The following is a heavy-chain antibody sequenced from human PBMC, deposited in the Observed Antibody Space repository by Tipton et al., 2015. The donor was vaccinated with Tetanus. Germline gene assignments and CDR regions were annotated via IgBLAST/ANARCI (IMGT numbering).Heavy chain of an antibody. J-gene: IGHJ3*02. CDR3: ARRGDYVFYYESSGYLWWAAFDI. V-gene: IGHV4-39*01. Sequence: TLSLTCSVSGGSISGSSYYWSWIRHHPGRGLEWIASTSNSGTSYNNPSFRSRVTISVDTSKNQFSLKLNSVTAADTAVYYCARRGDYVFYYESSGYLWWAAFDIWGQGTMVSVSA. CDR1: GGSISGSSYY. CDR2: TSNSGTS. D-gene: IGHD3-22*01.